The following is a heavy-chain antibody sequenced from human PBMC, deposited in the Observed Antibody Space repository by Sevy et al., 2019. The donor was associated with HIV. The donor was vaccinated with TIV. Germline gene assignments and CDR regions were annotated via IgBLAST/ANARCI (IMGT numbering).Heavy chain of an antibody. CDR2: IYYSGST. CDR3: ARVGSDWELDY. D-gene: IGHD1-26*01. V-gene: IGHV4-59*01. J-gene: IGHJ4*02. Sequence: SETLSLTCTVSVGSIRSYYWSWIRQPPGKGLEWIGYIYYSGSTNYNPSLKSRVTISVDTSENQFSLKLSSVTAADTAVYYCARVGSDWELDYWGQGTLVTVSS. CDR1: VGSIRSYY.